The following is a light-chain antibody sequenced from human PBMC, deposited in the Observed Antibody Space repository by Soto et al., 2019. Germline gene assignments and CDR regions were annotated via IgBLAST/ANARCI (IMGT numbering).Light chain of an antibody. CDR2: GAS. V-gene: IGKV3-20*01. J-gene: IGKJ5*01. Sequence: VVKHSPGTVSLSPRERATLSCWASQSVGTRLAWYQQRPGQPPRLLISGASSRATGIPDRFSGSGSATDFTLTISRLEPEDFALYCSPDYGSSLDPFGQGTRPEF. CDR1: QSVGTR. CDR3: PDYGSSLDP.